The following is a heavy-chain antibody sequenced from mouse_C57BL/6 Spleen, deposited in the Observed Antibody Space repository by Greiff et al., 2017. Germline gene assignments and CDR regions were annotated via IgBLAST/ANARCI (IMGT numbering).Heavy chain of an antibody. Sequence: QVQLKESGAELVRPGASVTLSCKASGYTFTDYEMHWVKQTPVHGLEWIGAIDPETGGTAYNQKFKGKAILTADKSSSTAYMEIRSLTSEDSAVYYCTGGSSPWFAYWGQGTLVTVSA. CDR2: IDPETGGT. CDR1: GYTFTDYE. J-gene: IGHJ3*01. V-gene: IGHV1-15*01. D-gene: IGHD1-1*01. CDR3: TGGSSPWFAY.